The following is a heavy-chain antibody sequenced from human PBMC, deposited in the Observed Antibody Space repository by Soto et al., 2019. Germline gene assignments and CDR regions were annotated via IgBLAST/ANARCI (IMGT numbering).Heavy chain of an antibody. J-gene: IGHJ4*02. CDR2: IYSGGTT. D-gene: IGHD3-10*01. CDR1: GFTFSNAW. V-gene: IGHV3-66*01. Sequence: PGGSLRLSCAASGFTFSNAWMNWVRQAPGKGLEWVSVIYSGGTTFYADSVKGRFIISRDISKNMLYLQMNSLRADDTAVYYCARDYRLMVGGAGFDYWGQGVLVTVSS. CDR3: ARDYRLMVGGAGFDY.